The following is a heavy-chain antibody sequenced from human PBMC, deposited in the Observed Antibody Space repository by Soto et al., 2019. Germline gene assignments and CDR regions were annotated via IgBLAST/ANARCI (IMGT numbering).Heavy chain of an antibody. CDR1: GGSISSGSYY. J-gene: IGHJ4*02. CDR3: ARHYPFGSGSYSPYYFDS. V-gene: IGHV4-39*01. D-gene: IGHD3-10*01. Sequence: PSETLSLTCTVSGGSISSGSYYWAWIRQPPGEGLDWIGNVHYSGTAYYNPSLKSRITISVDTSKNQFSLKLNSVTAADTAVYYCARHYPFGSGSYSPYYFDSWGQGTLVTV. CDR2: VHYSGTA.